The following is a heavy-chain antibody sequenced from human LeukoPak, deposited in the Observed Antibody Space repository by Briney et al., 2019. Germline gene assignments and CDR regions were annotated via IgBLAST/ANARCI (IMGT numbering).Heavy chain of an antibody. CDR3: ARGVAAQILNWFDP. J-gene: IGHJ5*02. V-gene: IGHV4-34*01. Sequence: SETLSLTCAVYGGSSSGYYWSWIRQPPGKGLEWIGEINHSGSTNYNPSLKSRVTISVDTSKNLFSLKLSSVTAADTAVYYCARGVAAQILNWFDPWGQGTLVTVSS. CDR1: GGSSSGYY. CDR2: INHSGST. D-gene: IGHD6-6*01.